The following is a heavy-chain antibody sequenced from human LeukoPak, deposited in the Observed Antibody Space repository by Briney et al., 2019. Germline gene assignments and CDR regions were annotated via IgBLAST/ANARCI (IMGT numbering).Heavy chain of an antibody. CDR3: VKEYHSRGFGAYFDY. CDR1: KFTFSHYG. D-gene: IGHD3-3*01. V-gene: IGHV3-30*18. CDR2: ISSDGSIK. J-gene: IGHJ4*02. Sequence: GGSLRLSCTASKFTFSHYGMQWVRQAPGKGLEWAAVISSDGSIKVYADSVKGRFTLSRDNSINTVDLQMNSLRAEDTAVYYCVKEYHSRGFGAYFDYWGQGTLVTVSS.